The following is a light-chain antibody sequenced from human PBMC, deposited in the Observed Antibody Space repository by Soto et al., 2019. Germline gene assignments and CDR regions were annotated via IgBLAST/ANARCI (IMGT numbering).Light chain of an antibody. V-gene: IGKV1-39*01. Sequence: DIQMTQSPSSLSASVGDRVTITCRASQTISNYLNWYQQKPGKAPKLLIYAASSLQSGVPSRFSGSGSGTDFSLTISSLQPEDFATYYCQQSYNTPLTLGGGTKVDMK. CDR2: AAS. J-gene: IGKJ4*01. CDR1: QTISNY. CDR3: QQSYNTPLT.